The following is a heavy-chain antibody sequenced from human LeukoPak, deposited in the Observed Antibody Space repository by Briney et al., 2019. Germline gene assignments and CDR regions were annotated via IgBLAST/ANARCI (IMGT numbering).Heavy chain of an antibody. J-gene: IGHJ4*02. CDR1: GGTFSSYA. CDR3: ARGDGYNSYFDY. Sequence: ASVKVSCKASGGTFSSYAISWVRQAPGQGLEWMGGIIPIFGTANYAQKFQGRVTITADESTSTAYMELSSLRSEDTAVYYCARGDGYNSYFDYWGQGTLVTVSS. D-gene: IGHD5-24*01. CDR2: IIPIFGTA. V-gene: IGHV1-69*13.